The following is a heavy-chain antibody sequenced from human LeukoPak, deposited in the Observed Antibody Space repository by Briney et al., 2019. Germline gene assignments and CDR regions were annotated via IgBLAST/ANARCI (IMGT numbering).Heavy chain of an antibody. J-gene: IGHJ4*02. CDR1: GYTFTGYY. CDR3: AATVTTSYFDY. V-gene: IGHV1-2*06. Sequence: ASVKVSCKASGYTFTGYYMHWVRQAPGQGLEWMGRINPNSGGTNYTQKFQGRVTMTRDTSISTAYMELSRLRSDDTAVYYCAATVTTSYFDYWGQGTLVTVSS. D-gene: IGHD4-17*01. CDR2: INPNSGGT.